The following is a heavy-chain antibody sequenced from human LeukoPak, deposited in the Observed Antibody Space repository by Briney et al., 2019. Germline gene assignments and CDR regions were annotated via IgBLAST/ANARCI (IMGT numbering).Heavy chain of an antibody. CDR3: ASKLGAADSFHI. J-gene: IGHJ3*02. D-gene: IGHD1-26*01. CDR1: GGSISSYY. CDR2: IYTSGST. V-gene: IGHV4-4*07. Sequence: PSETLTLSCTASGGSISSYYLSWLRQPAGKGLEWIGRIYTSGSTNYNPSLKSRVTMSVDTSKNQFSLKLSSVTAADTAVYYCASKLGAADSFHIWGQGTMVTVSS.